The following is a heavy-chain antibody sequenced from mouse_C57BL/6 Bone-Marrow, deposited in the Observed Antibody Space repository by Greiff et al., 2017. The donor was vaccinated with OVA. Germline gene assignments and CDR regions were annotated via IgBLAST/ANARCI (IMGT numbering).Heavy chain of an antibody. V-gene: IGHV1-76*01. Sequence: VQLQQSGAELVRPGASVKLSCKASGYTFTDYYINWVKQRPGQGLEWIGRIYPGSGNTYYNEKFKGKATLTAEKSSSTAYMQLSSLTSEDSAVYFCARGGFYYGSSYPFDYWGQGTTLTVSS. D-gene: IGHD1-1*01. CDR3: ARGGFYYGSSYPFDY. CDR1: GYTFTDYY. J-gene: IGHJ2*01. CDR2: IYPGSGNT.